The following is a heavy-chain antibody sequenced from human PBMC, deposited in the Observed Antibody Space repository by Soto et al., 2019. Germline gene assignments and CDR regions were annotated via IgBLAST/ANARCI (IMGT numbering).Heavy chain of an antibody. J-gene: IGHJ5*02. CDR3: ARRKDDSSGSPVPFDP. CDR1: GGSISSGDYY. CDR2: IYYSGST. V-gene: IGHV4-30-4*01. D-gene: IGHD3-22*01. Sequence: SETLSLTCTVSGGSISSGDYYWSWIRQPPGKGLEWIGYIYYSGSTYYNPSLKSRVTISVDTSKNQFSLKLSSVTAADTAVYYCARRKDDSSGSPVPFDPWGQGTLVNVSS.